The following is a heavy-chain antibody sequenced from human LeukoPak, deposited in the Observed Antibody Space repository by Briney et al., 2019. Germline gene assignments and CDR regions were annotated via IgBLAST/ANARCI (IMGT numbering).Heavy chain of an antibody. Sequence: PSETLSLTCTVSGGSISSGGYYWSWIRQHPGKGLEWIGYIYYSGSTNYNPSLKSRVTISVDTSKNQFSLKLNSVTAADTAVYYCARSYSTAMITSDWFDPWGQGTLVTVSS. CDR1: GGSISSGGYY. CDR2: IYYSGST. CDR3: ARSYSTAMITSDWFDP. J-gene: IGHJ5*02. V-gene: IGHV4-61*08. D-gene: IGHD5-18*01.